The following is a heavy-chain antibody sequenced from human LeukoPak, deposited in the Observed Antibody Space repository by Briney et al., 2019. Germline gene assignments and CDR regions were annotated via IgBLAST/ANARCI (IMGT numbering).Heavy chain of an antibody. CDR3: ARDRNHAYYYDSSILLV. J-gene: IGHJ4*02. Sequence: GGSLRLSCTGSGFTFSTYTMNWVRQAPGKGLEWVASIGSTSSNINYADSVEGRFTISRDNAKNSLYLQMNGLTAEDTAVYYCARDRNHAYYYDSSILLVWGQGTLVTVSS. CDR1: GFTFSTYT. CDR2: IGSTSSNI. V-gene: IGHV3-48*01. D-gene: IGHD3-22*01.